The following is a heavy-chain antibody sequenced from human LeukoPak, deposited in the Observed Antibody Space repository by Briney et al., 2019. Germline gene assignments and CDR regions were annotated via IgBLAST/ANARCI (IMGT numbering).Heavy chain of an antibody. V-gene: IGHV4-39*01. Sequence: SETLSLTCTVSGGSISSSSYYWGWIRQPPGKGLEWIVSIYYSGSTYYNPSLTSRVTISVDTSKNQFSLKLSSVTAADTAVYYCARTTLYYYDSSLNGLDYWGQGTLVTVSS. CDR3: ARTTLYYYDSSLNGLDY. CDR2: IYYSGST. D-gene: IGHD3-22*01. J-gene: IGHJ4*02. CDR1: GGSISSSSYY.